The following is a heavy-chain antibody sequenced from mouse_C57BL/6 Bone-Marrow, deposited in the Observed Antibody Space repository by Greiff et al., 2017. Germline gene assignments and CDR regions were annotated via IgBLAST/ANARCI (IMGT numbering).Heavy chain of an antibody. CDR3: ARSGYDWYYAMDY. D-gene: IGHD3-1*01. J-gene: IGHJ4*01. V-gene: IGHV1-7*01. CDR1: GYTFTSYW. CDR2: INPSSGYT. Sequence: QVQLKQSGAELAKPGASVKLSCKASGYTFTSYWMHWVKQRPGQGLEWIGYINPSSGYTKYNQKFKDKATLTADKSSSTAYMQLSSLTYEDSAVYYCARSGYDWYYAMDYWGQGTSVTVSS.